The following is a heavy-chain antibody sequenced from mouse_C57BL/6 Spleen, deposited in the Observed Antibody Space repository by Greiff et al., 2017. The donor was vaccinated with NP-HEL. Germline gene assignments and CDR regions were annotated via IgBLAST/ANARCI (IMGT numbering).Heavy chain of an antibody. CDR3: ARCPPFHYYFDY. V-gene: IGHV14-2*01. CDR2: IDPEDGET. Sequence: EVMLVESGAELVKPGASVKLSCTASGFNIKDYYMHWVKQRTEQGLEWIGRIDPEDGETKYAPKFQGKATITADTSSNTAYLQLSSLTSEDTAVYYCARCPPFHYYFDYWGQGTTLTVSS. J-gene: IGHJ2*01. CDR1: GFNIKDYY.